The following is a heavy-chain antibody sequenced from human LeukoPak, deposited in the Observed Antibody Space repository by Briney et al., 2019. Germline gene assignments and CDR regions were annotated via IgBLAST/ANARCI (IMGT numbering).Heavy chain of an antibody. V-gene: IGHV3-11*04. CDR1: GFTFSDYY. CDR2: ISSSGSTM. J-gene: IGHJ4*02. CDR3: AKINGDTMVRGSPYYFDY. D-gene: IGHD3-10*01. Sequence: PGGSLRLSCAASGFTFSDYYMSWIRQAPGKGLEWVSYISSSGSTMYYADSVKGRFTISRDNSKNTLYLQMNSLRAEDTALYYCAKINGDTMVRGSPYYFDYWGQGTLVTVSS.